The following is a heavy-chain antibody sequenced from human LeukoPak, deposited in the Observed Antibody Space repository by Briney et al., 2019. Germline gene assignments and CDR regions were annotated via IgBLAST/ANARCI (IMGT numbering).Heavy chain of an antibody. CDR1: GFTFSSYG. J-gene: IGHJ4*02. CDR2: IRYDGSNK. CDR3: AKGRGVVVVTAIFN. D-gene: IGHD2-21*02. V-gene: IGHV3-30*02. Sequence: GGSLRLSCAASGFTFSSYGMHWVRQAPGKGLEWVAFIRYDGSNKYYADSVKGRFTISRDNSKNTLYLQMNSLRAEDTAVYYCAKGRGVVVVTAIFNWGQGTLVTVSS.